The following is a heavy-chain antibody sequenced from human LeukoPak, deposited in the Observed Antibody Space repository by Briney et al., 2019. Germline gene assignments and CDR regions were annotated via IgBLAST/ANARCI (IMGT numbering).Heavy chain of an antibody. Sequence: PGGSLRLSCAASGFTFSSFEMNWVRQAPGKGLEWISYINTGSSPIYYADSVKGRFTISRDNAKNSLYLQMNSLRPEDTAVYYCVRGYSSLVSRNWFDPWGQGTLVTVSS. CDR2: INTGSSPI. V-gene: IGHV3-48*03. D-gene: IGHD5-18*01. CDR3: VRGYSSLVSRNWFDP. CDR1: GFTFSSFE. J-gene: IGHJ5*02.